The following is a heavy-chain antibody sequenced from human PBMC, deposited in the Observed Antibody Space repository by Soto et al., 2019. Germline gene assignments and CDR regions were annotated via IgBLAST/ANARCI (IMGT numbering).Heavy chain of an antibody. CDR3: ARGAYPPDIWSFYYYFYMDV. CDR2: MNPNSGNT. V-gene: IGHV1-8*01. Sequence: QVQLVQSGAEVKKPGASVKVSCKASGYTFTSYDINWVRQATGQGLEWMGWMNPNSGNTGYAQKFQGSVTMTRNTSISTAYMELSSLRSEDTAVYYCARGAYPPDIWSFYYYFYMDVWGKGTTVTVSS. D-gene: IGHD3-3*01. J-gene: IGHJ6*03. CDR1: GYTFTSYD.